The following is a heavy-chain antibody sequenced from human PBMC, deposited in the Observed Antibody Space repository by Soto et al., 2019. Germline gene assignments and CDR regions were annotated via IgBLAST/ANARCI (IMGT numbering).Heavy chain of an antibody. J-gene: IGHJ4*02. D-gene: IGHD1-7*01. V-gene: IGHV1-18*01. CDR1: GYTFSNDA. CDR2: VSAYNGNT. Sequence: QVQLVQSGAEVKKPGASVKVSCKASGYTFSNDAITWVRQDPGQGLEWMGWVSAYNGNTNYAQKFKGRVTMTTDTSTSTAYMEIRSLRYDDTAVYFCARASRYYWNYVMYWGQGTLVTVSS. CDR3: ARASRYYWNYVMY.